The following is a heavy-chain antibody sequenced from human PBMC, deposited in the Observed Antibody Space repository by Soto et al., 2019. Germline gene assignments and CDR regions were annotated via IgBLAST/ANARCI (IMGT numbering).Heavy chain of an antibody. V-gene: IGHV3-23*01. CDR1: GFTFSSYA. CDR2: ISGSGGNT. CDR3: ARSSRLPELSP. J-gene: IGHJ5*02. D-gene: IGHD3-16*02. Sequence: PGGSLRLSCAASGFTFSSYAMSWVRQAPGKGLEWVSAISGSGGNTYYADSVKGRFTISRDNAKNSLYLQMNSLRAEDTAVYYCARSSRLPELSPWGQGTLVTVSS.